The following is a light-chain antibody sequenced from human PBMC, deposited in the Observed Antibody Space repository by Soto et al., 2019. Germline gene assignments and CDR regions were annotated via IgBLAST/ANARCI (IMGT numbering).Light chain of an antibody. CDR3: QQYYSIPLT. Sequence: DIVMTQSPDSLAVSLGERATINCKSSQNVLYSSNNKNYLAWYQQRPGQPLKLLIYWASTRESGVPDRFSGSGSGTDFTLTISSLQAEDVAVYYCQQYYSIPLTFGQGTRLEIK. CDR2: WAS. J-gene: IGKJ5*01. CDR1: QNVLYSSNNKNY. V-gene: IGKV4-1*01.